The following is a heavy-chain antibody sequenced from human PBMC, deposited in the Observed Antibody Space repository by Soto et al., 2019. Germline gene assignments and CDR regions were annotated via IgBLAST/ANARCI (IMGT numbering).Heavy chain of an antibody. V-gene: IGHV4-38-2*01. D-gene: IGHD7-27*01. CDR3: AIAPGDLAYYFDY. Sequence: PSETLSLTCAVSAYSISSGYSWGWIRQSPGKGLEWIGSIYHSGSTYYNPSLKSRVTISLDTSKNQVSLKMSSVTAADTAVYYCAIAPGDLAYYFDYWGQGIPVTVSS. CDR2: IYHSGST. CDR1: AYSISSGYS. J-gene: IGHJ4*02.